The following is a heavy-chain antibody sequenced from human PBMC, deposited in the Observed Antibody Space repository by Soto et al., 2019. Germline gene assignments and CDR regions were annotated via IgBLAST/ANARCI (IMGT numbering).Heavy chain of an antibody. Sequence: GGSLRLSCAASGFTVSSYAMGWVRQAPGKGLEWVSAISGSGGSTYYADYVKGRFTISRDNSKNTLYLQMNSLRAEYTAVYYCAKDLRWFGESPPGAFDIWGQGTMVTVSS. CDR1: GFTVSSYA. J-gene: IGHJ3*02. V-gene: IGHV3-23*01. CDR3: AKDLRWFGESPPGAFDI. D-gene: IGHD3-10*01. CDR2: ISGSGGST.